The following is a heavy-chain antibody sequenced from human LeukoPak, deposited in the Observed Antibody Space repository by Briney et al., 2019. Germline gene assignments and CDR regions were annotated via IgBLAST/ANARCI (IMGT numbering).Heavy chain of an antibody. V-gene: IGHV1-69*05. CDR3: ARGGVVLRFLDSWFDP. D-gene: IGHD3-3*01. J-gene: IGHJ5*02. CDR1: GGTFSSYA. Sequence: SVKVSCKASGGTFSSYAISWVRQAPGQGLEWMGGIIPIFGTANHAQKFQGRVTITTDESTSTAYMELSSLRSEDTAVYYCARGGVVLRFLDSWFDPWGQGTLVTVSS. CDR2: IIPIFGTA.